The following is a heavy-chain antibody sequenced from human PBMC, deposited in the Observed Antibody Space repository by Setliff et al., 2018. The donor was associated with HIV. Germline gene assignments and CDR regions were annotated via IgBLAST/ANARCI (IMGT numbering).Heavy chain of an antibody. CDR3: ARQPYPHLYYYMDV. CDR2: LYYSGNT. Sequence: ETLSLTCTVSGGSITSSSYYWGWIRQVPGKGLEWIGSLYYSGNTYYNPSLKSRVTISADKSKNQFSLKLSSVTAADTAVYYCARQPYPHLYYYMDVWGKGTTVTVSS. J-gene: IGHJ6*03. CDR1: GGSITSSSYY. V-gene: IGHV4-39*01.